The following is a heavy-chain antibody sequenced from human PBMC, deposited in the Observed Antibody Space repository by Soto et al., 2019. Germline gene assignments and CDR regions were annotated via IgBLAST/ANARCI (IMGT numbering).Heavy chain of an antibody. CDR1: GYTFTCYH. J-gene: IGHJ6*02. CDR2: INPNSGGT. Sequence: ASVKVPCKASGYTFTCYHMHWVRQAPGQGLEWMGWINPNSGGTNYAQKFQGRVTMTRDTYISTAYMELSRLRSDDTAVYYCARIKGIPAAISYYGMDVWGQGTTVTVSS. D-gene: IGHD2-2*02. CDR3: ARIKGIPAAISYYGMDV. V-gene: IGHV1-2*02.